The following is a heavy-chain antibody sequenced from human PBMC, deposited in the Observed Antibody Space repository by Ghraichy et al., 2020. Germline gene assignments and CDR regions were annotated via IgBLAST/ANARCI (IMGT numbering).Heavy chain of an antibody. Sequence: GGSLRLSCAASGFTFSSYWMSWVRQAPGKGLEWVANIKQDGSEKYYVDSVKGRFTISRDNAKNSLYLQMNSLRAEDTAVYYCARGAIVVLPAAIGYYYYYYMDVWGKGTTVTVSS. CDR1: GFTFSSYW. V-gene: IGHV3-7*01. J-gene: IGHJ6*03. D-gene: IGHD2-2*02. CDR2: IKQDGSEK. CDR3: ARGAIVVLPAAIGYYYYYYMDV.